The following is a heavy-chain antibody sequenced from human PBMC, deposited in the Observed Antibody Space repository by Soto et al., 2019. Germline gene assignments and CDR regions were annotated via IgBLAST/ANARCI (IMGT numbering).Heavy chain of an antibody. J-gene: IGHJ4*02. D-gene: IGHD6-19*01. Sequence: QVQLQESGPGLVKPSGTLSLTCAVSGGSISSNNWWSWVRQPLGKGLEWIGEIYHRGSTNYNPSLKSRVTISLDKSKNQLSLKLSSVTAADTAVYYCARVAVARTRYDYWGQGTLVTVSS. CDR2: IYHRGST. CDR3: ARVAVARTRYDY. CDR1: GGSISSNNW. V-gene: IGHV4-4*02.